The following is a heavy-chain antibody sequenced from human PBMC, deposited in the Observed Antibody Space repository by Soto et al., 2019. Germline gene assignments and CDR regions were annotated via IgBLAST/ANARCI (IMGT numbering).Heavy chain of an antibody. CDR1: GLIFSDYH. CDR2: IRRKANSYTT. J-gene: IGHJ6*02. CDR3: AMLGGWSGGSSGMDV. Sequence: EVQLMESGGGLVQPGGSLRLSCAASGLIFSDYHMDWVRQAPGKGLEWVGRIRRKANSYTTEYAASVKGRFTISRDYSKNSLYLQMNSLKSEDTAVYYCAMLGGWSGGSSGMDVWGQGTTVTVSS. D-gene: IGHD6-19*01. V-gene: IGHV3-72*01.